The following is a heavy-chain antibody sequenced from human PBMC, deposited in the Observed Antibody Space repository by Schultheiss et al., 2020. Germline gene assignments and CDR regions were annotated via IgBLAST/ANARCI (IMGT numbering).Heavy chain of an antibody. CDR2: ISYDGNNK. D-gene: IGHD1-26*01. CDR3: ARVGSGSDYYYYGMDV. Sequence: GGSLRLSCAASGFTFSTYAMHWVRQAPGKGLEWVAVISYDGNNKYYADSVKGRFTISRDNAKNSLYLQMNSLRAEDTAVYYCARVGSGSDYYYYGMDVWGQGTTVTVSS. V-gene: IGHV3-33*08. J-gene: IGHJ6*02. CDR1: GFTFSTYA.